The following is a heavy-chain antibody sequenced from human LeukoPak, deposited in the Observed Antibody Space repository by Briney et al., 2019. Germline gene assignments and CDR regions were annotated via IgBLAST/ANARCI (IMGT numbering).Heavy chain of an antibody. J-gene: IGHJ4*02. Sequence: PGRSLRLSCAASGFTFDDYAMHWVRQAPGKGLEWVSGISWNSGSIGYADSVKGRFTISRDNAKNSLYLRMNSLRAEDTALYYCAKSGADHIVGATYFDYWGQGTLVTVSS. CDR2: ISWNSGSI. V-gene: IGHV3-9*01. CDR3: AKSGADHIVGATYFDY. D-gene: IGHD1-26*01. CDR1: GFTFDDYA.